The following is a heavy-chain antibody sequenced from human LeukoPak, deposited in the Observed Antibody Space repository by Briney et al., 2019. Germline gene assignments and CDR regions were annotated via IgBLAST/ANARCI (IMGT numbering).Heavy chain of an antibody. V-gene: IGHV5-51*01. J-gene: IGHJ4*02. CDR1: GYRFTSYW. Sequence: GESLKIPFKGSGYRFTSYWIGWVRPMPGKGLEWRGIIYPGDSDSRYSPKFQGKVTSSADKSISTAYPRWSSVKASDTAMYYCARRAGSGKLFDYWGQGTLVTVSS. CDR3: ARRAGSGKLFDY. D-gene: IGHD2-15*01. CDR2: IYPGDSDS.